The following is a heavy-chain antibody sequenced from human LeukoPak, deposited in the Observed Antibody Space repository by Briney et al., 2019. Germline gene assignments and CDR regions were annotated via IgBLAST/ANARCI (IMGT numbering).Heavy chain of an antibody. V-gene: IGHV3-30*02. D-gene: IGHD2-2*01. CDR2: IRYDGSNK. CDR1: GFTFSSYG. J-gene: IGHJ3*02. Sequence: GGSLTLSCAASGFTFSSYGMHWVRRAPGKGLEWVAFIRYDGSNKYYADSVKGRFTISRDNSKNPLYLQMNSLRAEDTAVYYCAKCLGYCSSTSCYVGAFDIWGQGTMVTVSS. CDR3: AKCLGYCSSTSCYVGAFDI.